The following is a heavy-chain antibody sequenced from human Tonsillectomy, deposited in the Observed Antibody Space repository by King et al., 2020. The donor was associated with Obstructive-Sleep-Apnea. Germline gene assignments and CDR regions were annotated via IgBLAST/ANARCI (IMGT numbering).Heavy chain of an antibody. D-gene: IGHD6-19*01. Sequence: VQLVESGGGLVQPGGSLRLSCAASGFTVSSNYMSWVRQAPGKGLEWVSVLHSGGNTYYTDSVKGRFTISRDNSKNTLYLQMNRLRAEETAVYYCARVWQQWKSEFDYWGQGTLVTVSS. J-gene: IGHJ4*02. CDR1: GFTVSSNY. V-gene: IGHV3-66*01. CDR2: LHSGGNT. CDR3: ARVWQQWKSEFDY.